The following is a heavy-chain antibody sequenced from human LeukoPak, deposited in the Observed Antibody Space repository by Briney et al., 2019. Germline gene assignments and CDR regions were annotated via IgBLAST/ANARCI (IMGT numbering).Heavy chain of an antibody. D-gene: IGHD4-23*01. CDR1: GFTFSSFS. V-gene: IGHV3-48*02. CDR2: ISGSSSIV. Sequence: GSLRLSCAASGFTFSSFSMNWVRQAPGKGLEWLSYISGSSSIVYYGDSVKGRFTISRDNAKNSLYLQMNSLRDEDTAVYYCARGVTADFDYWGQGTLVTVSS. CDR3: ARGVTADFDY. J-gene: IGHJ4*02.